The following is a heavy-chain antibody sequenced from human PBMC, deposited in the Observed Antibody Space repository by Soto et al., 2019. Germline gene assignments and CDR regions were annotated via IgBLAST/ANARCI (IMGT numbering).Heavy chain of an antibody. CDR2: IIPIFGTA. Sequence: GASVKVSCKASGGTFSSYAISWVRQAPGQGLEWMGGIIPIFGTANYAQKFQGRVTITADKSTSTAYMELSSLRSEDTAVYYCARATTYYDSRESGMDVWGQGTTVTVSS. V-gene: IGHV1-69*06. J-gene: IGHJ6*02. CDR1: GGTFSSYA. CDR3: ARATTYYDSRESGMDV. D-gene: IGHD3-22*01.